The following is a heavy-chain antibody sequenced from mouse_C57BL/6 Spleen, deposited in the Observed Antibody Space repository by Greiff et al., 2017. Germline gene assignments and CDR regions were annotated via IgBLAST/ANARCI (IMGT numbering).Heavy chain of an antibody. V-gene: IGHV1-63*01. Sequence: VQLQQSGAELVRPGTSVKMSCKASGYTFTNYWLGWAKQRPGHGLEWIGDIYPGGGYTNYNEKFKGKATLTADKSSSPAYMQFSSLTSEDSAIYYCARGLGSSPFAYWGQGTLFTVSA. CDR1: GYTFTNYW. D-gene: IGHD1-1*01. CDR3: ARGLGSSPFAY. J-gene: IGHJ3*01. CDR2: IYPGGGYT.